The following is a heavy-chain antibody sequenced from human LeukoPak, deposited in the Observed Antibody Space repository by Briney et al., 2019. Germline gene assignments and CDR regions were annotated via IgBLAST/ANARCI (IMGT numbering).Heavy chain of an antibody. CDR3: ARVAVRGVIISFFDY. D-gene: IGHD3-10*01. CDR1: GFTFSSYA. J-gene: IGHJ4*02. Sequence: GGSLRLSCAASGFTFSSYAMHWVRQAPGKGLEWVAVISYDGSNKYYADSVKGRFTISRDNSKNTLYLQMNSLRAEDTAVYYCARVAVRGVIISFFDYWGQGTLVTASS. V-gene: IGHV3-30*04. CDR2: ISYDGSNK.